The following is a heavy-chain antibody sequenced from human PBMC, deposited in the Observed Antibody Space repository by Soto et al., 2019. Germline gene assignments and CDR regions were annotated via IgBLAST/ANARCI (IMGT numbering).Heavy chain of an antibody. J-gene: IGHJ4*02. Sequence: GGSLRLSCAASGFTFSDYYMSWIRQAPGKGLEWVSYISSSGSTIYYADSVKGRFTISRDNSKNTLYLQMNSLRAEDTAVYYCARDRYYDILTGSSPLFDYWGQGTLVTVSS. D-gene: IGHD3-9*01. V-gene: IGHV3-11*04. CDR3: ARDRYYDILTGSSPLFDY. CDR2: ISSSGSTI. CDR1: GFTFSDYY.